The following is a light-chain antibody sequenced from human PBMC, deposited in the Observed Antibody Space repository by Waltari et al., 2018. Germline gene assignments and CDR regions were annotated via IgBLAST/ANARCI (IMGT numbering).Light chain of an antibody. CDR1: SSNIGDNT. V-gene: IGLV1-44*01. Sequence: QSVLTQPPSASGTPGQSILISCSGSSSNIGDNTVTWYQQVPGTAPKLLIYGTRERPSGVSNRPSGCKSGTSASLAISALQPEDEADYYCAAWDDSLNGPVFGTGTKVTVL. CDR3: AAWDDSLNGPV. CDR2: GTR. J-gene: IGLJ1*01.